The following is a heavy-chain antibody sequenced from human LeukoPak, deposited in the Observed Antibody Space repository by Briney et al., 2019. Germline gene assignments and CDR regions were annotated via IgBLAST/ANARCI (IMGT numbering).Heavy chain of an antibody. J-gene: IGHJ4*02. CDR2: IYFSGTT. Sequence: SETLSLTCTVSGDSISSSSYYWGWVRQPPGRGLEWIGSIYFSGTTYYNPSLKSRVTISVDTSKNQFSLKLSSVTAADTAVYYCARGTRDIVVVPAAILLRVGYFDYWGQGTLVTVSS. D-gene: IGHD2-2*02. V-gene: IGHV4-39*01. CDR1: GDSISSSSYY. CDR3: ARGTRDIVVVPAAILLRVGYFDY.